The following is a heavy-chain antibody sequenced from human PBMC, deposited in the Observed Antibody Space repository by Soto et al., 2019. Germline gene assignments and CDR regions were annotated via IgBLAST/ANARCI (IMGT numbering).Heavy chain of an antibody. V-gene: IGHV4-61*01. CDR2: IYNSGRT. CDR1: GGSVNRDYYY. J-gene: IGHJ4*02. Sequence: SETLSLTCTVSGGSVNRDYYYWTWIRQPPGKGLEWIGYIYNSGRTNYNPSLKSRVSISMDTSRNQFSLKLTSVTAADTAVFYCAGEYSNSPEAFDIWGQGSLVTVSS. CDR3: AGEYSNSPEAFDI. D-gene: IGHD1-26*01.